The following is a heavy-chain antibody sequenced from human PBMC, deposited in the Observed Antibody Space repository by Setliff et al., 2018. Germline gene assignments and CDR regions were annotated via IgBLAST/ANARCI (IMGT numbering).Heavy chain of an antibody. CDR3: ARDLLRSSSWRPDVFDV. CDR1: GYTFTSYY. Sequence: GASVKVSCKASGYTFTSYYMHWVRQAPGQGLEWMGIINPSGGSTSYAQKFQGRVTMTADTSTSTAYMDLRSLRSDDTAVYYCARDLLRSSSWRPDVFDVWSQGTMVTVSS. V-gene: IGHV1-46*01. D-gene: IGHD6-13*01. CDR2: INPSGGST. J-gene: IGHJ3*01.